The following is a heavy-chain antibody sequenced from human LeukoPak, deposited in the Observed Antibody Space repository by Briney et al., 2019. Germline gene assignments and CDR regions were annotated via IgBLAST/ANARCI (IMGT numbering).Heavy chain of an antibody. J-gene: IGHJ1*01. CDR3: ARHGGYSSPYLH. D-gene: IGHD6-13*01. CDR2: IYYSGST. V-gene: IGHV4-59*08. CDR1: GGSISNYY. Sequence: SHTLSLTCTVSGGSISNYYWSSIRHPPGKGLECIEYIYYSGSTNYNPSLKSRVTISVDTSKNQFSLKLSSVTATDTAVYYCARHGGYSSPYLHWGQGTLVTVSS.